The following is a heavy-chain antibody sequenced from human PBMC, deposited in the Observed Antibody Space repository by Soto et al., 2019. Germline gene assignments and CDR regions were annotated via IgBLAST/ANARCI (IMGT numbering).Heavy chain of an antibody. D-gene: IGHD6-19*01. V-gene: IGHV3-23*01. J-gene: IGHJ1*01. CDR2: ISGSGDST. CDR1: GFTFSSYA. Sequence: EVQLLESGGGLVQPGGSLRLSCAASGFTFSSYAMSWVRQAPGKGLEWVSGISGSGDSTYYADSVKGRFTISRDHSKKPLYLQMNSLRAEDTAVYYCAKGVPGIAVAGTGYFQHWGQGTLVTVSS. CDR3: AKGVPGIAVAGTGYFQH.